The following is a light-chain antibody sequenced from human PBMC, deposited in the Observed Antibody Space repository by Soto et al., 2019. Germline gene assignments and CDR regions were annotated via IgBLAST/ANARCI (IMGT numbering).Light chain of an antibody. CDR2: GAS. CDR3: QQCGSSPWT. V-gene: IGKV3-20*01. J-gene: IGKJ1*01. Sequence: EVVLTQSTGTLSLSPGERATLSCRASQSVSSSYLAWYQQKPGQAPRLLIYGASSRATGIPDRFRGSGSGPDFTLTISRLEPEDFAVYYFQQCGSSPWTFGQGTKVDIK. CDR1: QSVSSSY.